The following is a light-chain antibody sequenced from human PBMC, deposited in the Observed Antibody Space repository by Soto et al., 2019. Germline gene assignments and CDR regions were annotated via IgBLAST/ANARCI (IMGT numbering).Light chain of an antibody. Sequence: IQLTQSPSSLSASVGDRVTITCRASQSISSYLNWYQQKPGKAPKLLIYAASSLQSGVPSRFSGSGSGTDFTLTISSLQPEDFATYYCQQLHDYPITFGQGTRREIK. V-gene: IGKV1-39*01. CDR2: AAS. CDR1: QSISSY. J-gene: IGKJ5*01. CDR3: QQLHDYPIT.